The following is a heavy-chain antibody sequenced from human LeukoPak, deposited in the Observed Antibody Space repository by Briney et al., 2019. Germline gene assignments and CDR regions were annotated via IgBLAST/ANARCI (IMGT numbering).Heavy chain of an antibody. CDR3: AKDRAFLLAGTHAFDI. J-gene: IGHJ3*02. CDR2: ISGSGGST. D-gene: IGHD6-19*01. V-gene: IGHV3-23*01. Sequence: GGSPRLSCAASGFTFSSYAMSWVRQAPGKGLEWVSAISGSGGSTYYADTVKGRFTISSDNSKNKLYLQMNSLRAEDMAVYYCAKDRAFLLAGTHAFDIWGQGTMVTVSS. CDR1: GFTFSSYA.